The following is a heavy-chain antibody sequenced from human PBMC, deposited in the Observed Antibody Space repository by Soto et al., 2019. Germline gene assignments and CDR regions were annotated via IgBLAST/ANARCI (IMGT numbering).Heavy chain of an antibody. D-gene: IGHD3-22*01. J-gene: IGHJ4*02. CDR1: GGSFSGYY. CDR3: ARGRTNYYDSSGLIRS. CDR2: INHSGNT. V-gene: IGHV4-34*01. Sequence: SETLSLTCAVYGGSFSGYYWTWIRQPPGRGLEWIGEINHSGNTNYSPSLKTRVTISVDTSRNQFSLNLSSVTAADTAVYYCARGRTNYYDSSGLIRSWGQGTRVTVSS.